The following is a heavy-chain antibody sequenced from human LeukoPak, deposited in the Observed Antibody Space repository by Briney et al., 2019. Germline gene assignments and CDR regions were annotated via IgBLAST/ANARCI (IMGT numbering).Heavy chain of an antibody. CDR1: GFTFSSYE. V-gene: IGHV3-48*03. J-gene: IGHJ3*02. CDR3: ARFPTRESAYAFDI. CDR2: ISSSGSTI. Sequence: GGSLRLSCAASGFTFSSYEMNWVRQAPGKGLEWVSYISSSGSTIYYADPVKGRFTTSRDNAKNSLYLQMNSLRAEDTAVHYCARFPTRESAYAFDIWGQGTMVTVSS.